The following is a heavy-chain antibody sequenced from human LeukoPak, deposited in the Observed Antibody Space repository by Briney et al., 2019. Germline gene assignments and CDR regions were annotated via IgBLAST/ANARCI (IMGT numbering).Heavy chain of an antibody. Sequence: GASVKVSCKASGGTFSSYAISWVRQAPGQGLEWMGRIIPILGIANYAQKFQGRVTITADKSTSTAYMELSSLRSEDRAVYYCAGAWFGELLYAFDIWGQGTMVTVSS. V-gene: IGHV1-69*04. CDR3: AGAWFGELLYAFDI. CDR2: IIPILGIA. D-gene: IGHD3-10*01. CDR1: GGTFSSYA. J-gene: IGHJ3*02.